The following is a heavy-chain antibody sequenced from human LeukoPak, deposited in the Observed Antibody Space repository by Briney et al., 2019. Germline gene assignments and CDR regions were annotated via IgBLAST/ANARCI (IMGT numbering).Heavy chain of an antibody. CDR3: ASGGTAVVMALTYYFDT. CDR2: ICHTGST. CDR1: GYSISSGYY. D-gene: IGHD3-22*01. J-gene: IGHJ4*02. V-gene: IGHV4-38-2*01. Sequence: SETLSLTCAVSGYSISSGYYWGWIRQPPGKGLEWIGSICHTGSTYYNPSLQSRVTISLDSPKNQFSLKLTSVTAADTAVYYCASGGTAVVMALTYYFDTWGQGTPVTVSS.